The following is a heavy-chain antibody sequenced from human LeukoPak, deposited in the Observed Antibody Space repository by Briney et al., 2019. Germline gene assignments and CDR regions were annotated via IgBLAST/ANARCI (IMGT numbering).Heavy chain of an antibody. J-gene: IGHJ4*02. CDR1: GFTFSSYV. D-gene: IGHD3-22*01. V-gene: IGHV3-23*01. CDR2: ISGSGGST. Sequence: GGSLRLSCAASGFTFSSYVMSWVRQAPGKGLEWVSAISGSGGSTYYADSVKGRFTISRDNSKNTLYLQMNSLRGEDTAVYYCAKASYYYDSSGYFDYWGQGTLVTVSS. CDR3: AKASYYYDSSGYFDY.